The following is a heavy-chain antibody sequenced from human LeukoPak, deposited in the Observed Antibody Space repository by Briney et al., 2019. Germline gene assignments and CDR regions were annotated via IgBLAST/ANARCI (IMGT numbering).Heavy chain of an antibody. Sequence: GGSLRLSGAASGFTVSSNYMSWVRQAPGKGLEWVSVIYSGGSTYYADSVKGRFTISRDNSKNTLYLQMNSLRAEDTAVYYCAREEMATTAFDYWGQGTLVTVSS. J-gene: IGHJ4*02. V-gene: IGHV3-53*01. CDR3: AREEMATTAFDY. CDR2: IYSGGST. CDR1: GFTVSSNY. D-gene: IGHD5-24*01.